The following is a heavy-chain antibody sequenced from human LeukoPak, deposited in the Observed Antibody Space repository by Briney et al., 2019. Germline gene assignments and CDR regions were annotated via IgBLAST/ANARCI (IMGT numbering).Heavy chain of an antibody. J-gene: IGHJ4*02. V-gene: IGHV3-23*01. CDR1: GFTFSSYA. CDR2: ISGSGGST. D-gene: IGHD6-13*01. CDR3: AKGEGSSSWFDY. Sequence: GGSLRLSCAASGFTFSSYAMSWVRQAPGKGLEWVSAISGSGGSTYYADSVKGRFTISRDNSKNTLYVQMNSLRAEDTAVYYCAKGEGSSSWFDYWGQGTLVTVST.